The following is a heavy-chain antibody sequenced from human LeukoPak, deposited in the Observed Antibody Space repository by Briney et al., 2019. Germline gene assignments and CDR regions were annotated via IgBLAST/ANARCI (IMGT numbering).Heavy chain of an antibody. CDR3: ARESHQWLIHVDS. J-gene: IGHJ4*02. CDR2: ISYDGSNK. Sequence: GGSLRLSCAASGFSVSSNYMSWVRQAPGKGLEWVAVISYDGSNKYYADSVKGRFAISRDNSKNTLYLQMNSLRAEDTAVYFCARESHQWLIHVDSWGQGTLVCVSS. V-gene: IGHV3-30*09. D-gene: IGHD6-19*01. CDR1: GFSVSSNY.